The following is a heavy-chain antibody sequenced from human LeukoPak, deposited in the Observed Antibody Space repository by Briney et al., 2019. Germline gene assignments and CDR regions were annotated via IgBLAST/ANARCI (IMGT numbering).Heavy chain of an antibody. V-gene: IGHV3-30*02. Sequence: PGGSLRLSCAASGFTFSSYGMHWLRQAPGKGLEWVAFIRYDGSNKYYADSVKGRFTISRDNSKNTLYLQMNSLRAEDTAVYYCAKDYYYGSGSYYNIYYYYYMDVWGKGTTVTISS. CDR2: IRYDGSNK. CDR1: GFTFSSYG. CDR3: AKDYYYGSGSYYNIYYYYYMDV. D-gene: IGHD3-10*01. J-gene: IGHJ6*03.